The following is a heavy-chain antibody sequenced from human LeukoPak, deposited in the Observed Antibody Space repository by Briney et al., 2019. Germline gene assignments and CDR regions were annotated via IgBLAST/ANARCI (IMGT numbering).Heavy chain of an antibody. CDR3: ARDRTGLEITGTTSHAFDI. D-gene: IGHD1-7*01. CDR2: IYYSGST. V-gene: IGHV4-31*03. Sequence: PSETLSLTCTVSGGSISSSGYYWSWIRQHPGKGLEWIGYIYYSGSTYYNPSLKSRVTISVDTSKNQFSLKLSSVTAADTAVYYCARDRTGLEITGTTSHAFDIWGQGTMVTVSS. J-gene: IGHJ3*02. CDR1: GGSISSSGYY.